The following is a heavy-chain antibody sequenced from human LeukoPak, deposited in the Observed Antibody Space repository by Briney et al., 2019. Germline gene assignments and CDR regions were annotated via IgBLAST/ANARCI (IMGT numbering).Heavy chain of an antibody. V-gene: IGHV3-23*01. CDR2: ISGSDGST. J-gene: IGHJ3*02. D-gene: IGHD3-22*01. CDR3: AKDLEIVVVTDAFDI. Sequence: GGSLRLSCAASGFTFSSSAMSWVRLAPGKGLVWVSGISGSDGSTYYADSVKGRFTISRDNSKNTLFLQMNSLRAEDTAVYYCAKDLEIVVVTDAFDIWGQGTMVTVSS. CDR1: GFTFSSSA.